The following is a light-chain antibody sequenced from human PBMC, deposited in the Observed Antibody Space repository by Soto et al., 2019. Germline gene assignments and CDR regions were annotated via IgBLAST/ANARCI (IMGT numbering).Light chain of an antibody. V-gene: IGKV1-39*01. CDR3: QQSYSTPRT. J-gene: IGKJ1*01. Sequence: DIQMTQSPSSLTASVGVRVPITFRASQRISSYLNWYHQKPGKDPKLLIYAASSLQSGVPSRFSGIGSGTDFTLTISSLQPEDFATYYCQQSYSTPRTFGQGTKVDIK. CDR1: QRISSY. CDR2: AAS.